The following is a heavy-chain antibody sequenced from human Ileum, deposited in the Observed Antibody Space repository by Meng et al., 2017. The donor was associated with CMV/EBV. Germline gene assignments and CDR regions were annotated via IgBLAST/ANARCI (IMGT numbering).Heavy chain of an antibody. J-gene: IGHJ4*02. CDR1: GSFSPYT. CDR2: INQYGST. Sequence: QVKVQQWGEGLLKPSETLSLTCSLGGSFSPYTWSWIRQAPGKGLEWIGEINQYGSTNFNPSVKSRVTISRDTSKNQFSLRLNSVTAADAAVYYCVTADHHAIKYWGQGTLVTVSS. D-gene: IGHD5-12*01. V-gene: IGHV4-34*01. CDR3: VTADHHAIKY.